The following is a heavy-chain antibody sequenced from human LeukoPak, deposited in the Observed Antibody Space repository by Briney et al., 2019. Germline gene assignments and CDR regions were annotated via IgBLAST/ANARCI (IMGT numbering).Heavy chain of an antibody. Sequence: GASVKVSCKASGYTFTYRYLHWVRQAPGQGLEWMGIINPSGGSTSYAQKFQGRVTMTRDTSTSTVYMELSSLRSEDTAVYYCASRYCSSTSCSPVLAYGGMDVWGQGTTVTVSS. CDR3: ASRYCSSTSCSPVLAYGGMDV. CDR2: INPSGGST. CDR1: GYTFTYRY. D-gene: IGHD2-2*01. V-gene: IGHV1-46*01. J-gene: IGHJ6*02.